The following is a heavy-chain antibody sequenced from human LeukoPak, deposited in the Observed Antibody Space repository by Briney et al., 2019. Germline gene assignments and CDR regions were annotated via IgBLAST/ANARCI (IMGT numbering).Heavy chain of an antibody. D-gene: IGHD5-18*01. Sequence: GGSLRLSCAASGFTFSSYGMHWVRQAPGKGLEWVAVISYDGSNKYYADSVKGRFTISRDNSKNTLYLQMNSLRVEDTAVYYCARDYRNSYGYSHDYWGQGTTVTVSS. CDR2: ISYDGSNK. CDR3: ARDYRNSYGYSHDY. CDR1: GFTFSSYG. V-gene: IGHV3-30*03. J-gene: IGHJ4*03.